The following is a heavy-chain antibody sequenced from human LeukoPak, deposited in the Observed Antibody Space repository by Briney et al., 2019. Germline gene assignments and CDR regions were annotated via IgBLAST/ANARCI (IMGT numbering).Heavy chain of an antibody. CDR1: GFTFSSYE. CDR2: ISSSGSTI. Sequence: GGSLRLSCAASGFTFSSYEMNWVRQAPGKGLEWVSYISSSGSTIYYADSVKGRFTISRDNAKNSLYLPMNNLRAKDTPVYYRPEGGITIIGGVWGKGTTVTISS. V-gene: IGHV3-48*03. CDR3: PEGGITIIGGV. J-gene: IGHJ6*04. D-gene: IGHD3-10*02.